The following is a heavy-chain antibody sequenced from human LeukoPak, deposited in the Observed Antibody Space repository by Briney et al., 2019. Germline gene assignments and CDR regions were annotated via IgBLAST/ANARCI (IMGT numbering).Heavy chain of an antibody. CDR2: ISYDGSNK. Sequence: GGSLRLSCAASGCTFSSYAMHWVRQAPGKGLEWVAVISYDGSNKYYADSVKGRFTISRDNSKNTLYLQMNSLRAEDTAVYYCARARCTNGVCYPLDYWGQGTLVTVSS. V-gene: IGHV3-30-3*01. CDR1: GCTFSSYA. J-gene: IGHJ4*02. D-gene: IGHD2-8*01. CDR3: ARARCTNGVCYPLDY.